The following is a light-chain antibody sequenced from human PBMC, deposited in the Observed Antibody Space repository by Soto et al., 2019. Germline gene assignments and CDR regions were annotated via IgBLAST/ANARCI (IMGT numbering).Light chain of an antibody. CDR1: QSIVRW. V-gene: IGKV1-5*01. CDR3: QQYNTGWT. CDR2: DAS. J-gene: IGKJ1*01. Sequence: DTQMTQSPYTLSASVGDSVTITCWASQSIVRWLAWYQQKPGKAPNLLIYDASTLESGVPSRFSGSGSGTEFTLTISSLQPDDFATYYCQQYNTGWTFGHGTKVEIK.